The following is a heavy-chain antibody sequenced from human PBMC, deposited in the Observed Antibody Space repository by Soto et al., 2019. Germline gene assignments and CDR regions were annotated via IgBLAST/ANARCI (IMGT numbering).Heavy chain of an antibody. D-gene: IGHD6-19*01. J-gene: IGHJ6*02. CDR3: ARVRVAGTEAYYYYGMDV. Sequence: ASVKVSCKASGYTFTSYYMHWVRQAPGQGLEWMGIINPSGGSTSYAQKFQGRVTMTRDTSTSTAYMELSSLRSEDTAVYYCARVRVAGTEAYYYYGMDVWGQGTTVTVSS. V-gene: IGHV1-46*01. CDR1: GYTFTSYY. CDR2: INPSGGST.